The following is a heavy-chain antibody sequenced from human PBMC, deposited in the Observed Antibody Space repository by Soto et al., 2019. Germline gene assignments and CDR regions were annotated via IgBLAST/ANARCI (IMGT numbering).Heavy chain of an antibody. CDR3: ARHIHNQGFEYYFDS. Sequence: QLQLQESGPGLVKPSETLSLTCNASGGSITSSGSAWGWVRQSPGKGLESIGTIDYSGTTYYIPSLKSRIPLSVDTSKNQISLKLSSVTAADTAVYYCARHIHNQGFEYYFDSWGQGTLVTVSS. V-gene: IGHV4-39*01. J-gene: IGHJ4*02. D-gene: IGHD1-1*01. CDR1: GGSITSSGSA. CDR2: IDYSGTT.